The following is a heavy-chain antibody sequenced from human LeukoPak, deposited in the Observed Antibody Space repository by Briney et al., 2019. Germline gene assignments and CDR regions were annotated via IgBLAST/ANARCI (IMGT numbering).Heavy chain of an antibody. CDR2: INPSGGRT. D-gene: IGHD3-22*01. CDR1: GYTFTSYY. V-gene: IGHV1-46*01. Sequence: GASVTVSFKASGYTFTSYYIYWMRQAHGHGLDWMGIINPSGGRTNYAHKFQGRVTMTRDMSTSTVYMELSSLRSEDTAVYYCARGAHVRMYDSNHNCFDPWGQGTLVTVSS. CDR3: ARGAHVRMYDSNHNCFDP. J-gene: IGHJ5*02.